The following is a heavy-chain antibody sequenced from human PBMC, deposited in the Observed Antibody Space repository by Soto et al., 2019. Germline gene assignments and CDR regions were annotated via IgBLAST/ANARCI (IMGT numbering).Heavy chain of an antibody. V-gene: IGHV4-59*01. D-gene: IGHD3-16*02. J-gene: IGHJ4*02. CDR2: IYYRGST. CDR1: GGSIRSYY. CDR3: ARGRVQARDDYIWGSYREFDY. Sequence: SETLSLTCTVSGGSIRSYYWSWIRQPPGKGLEWFGYIYYRGSTNYNPSLKSRVTISVDTSKNQFSLKLSSVTAADTAVYYCARGRVQARDDYIWGSYREFDYWGQGTLVTVSS.